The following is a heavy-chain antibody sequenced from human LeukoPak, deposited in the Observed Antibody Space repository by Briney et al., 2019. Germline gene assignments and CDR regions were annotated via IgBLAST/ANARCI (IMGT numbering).Heavy chain of an antibody. D-gene: IGHD6-13*01. Sequence: PGRSLRLSCAASGFTFSSYGMHWVRQAPGKGLEWVAVIWYDGSTKYYADSVKGRFTISRDNSKNTLYLQMNSLRAEDTAVYYCAREGIAAAGQIDYWGQGTLVTVSS. V-gene: IGHV3-33*01. CDR2: IWYDGSTK. J-gene: IGHJ4*02. CDR3: AREGIAAAGQIDY. CDR1: GFTFSSYG.